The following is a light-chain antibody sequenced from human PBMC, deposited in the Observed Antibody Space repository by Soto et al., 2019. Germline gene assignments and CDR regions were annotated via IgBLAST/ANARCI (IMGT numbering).Light chain of an antibody. CDR3: CSYAGQRVG. CDR1: SSDVGSNNP. J-gene: IGLJ2*01. Sequence: QAVVTQPASVSGSPGQSITISCTGTSSDVGSNNPVSWYQQHPGKAPKLMIYEGNKRPSGVSNRFSGSKSGNTASLTISGLQAEDEADYYCCSYAGQRVGFGGGTQLTVL. V-gene: IGLV2-23*01. CDR2: EGN.